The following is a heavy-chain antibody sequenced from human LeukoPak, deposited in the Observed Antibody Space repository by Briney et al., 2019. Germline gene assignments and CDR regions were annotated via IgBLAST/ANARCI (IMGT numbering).Heavy chain of an antibody. J-gene: IGHJ4*02. V-gene: IGHV3-21*01. D-gene: IGHD5-24*01. Sequence: PGGSLRLSCAASGFTVSSYSMNWVRQAPGNGLEWVSSISSSSSYIYYADSVKGRFTISRDNAKSSLYLQMNNLRAEDTAVYYCARLPPGGLQGPEDYWGQGTLVTVSS. CDR3: ARLPPGGLQGPEDY. CDR2: ISSSSSYI. CDR1: GFTVSSYS.